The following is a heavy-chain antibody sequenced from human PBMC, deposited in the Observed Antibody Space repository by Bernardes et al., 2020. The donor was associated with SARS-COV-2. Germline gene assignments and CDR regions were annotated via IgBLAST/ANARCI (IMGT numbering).Heavy chain of an antibody. V-gene: IGHV1-69*01. CDR3: ARDLGYYDSSGYYYWIYGGFDY. CDR2: IIPIFGTA. Sequence: IIPIFGTANYAQKFQGRVTITADESTSTAYMELSSLRSEDTAVYYCARDLGYYDSSGYYYWIYGGFDYWGQGTLVTVSS. J-gene: IGHJ4*02. D-gene: IGHD3-22*01.